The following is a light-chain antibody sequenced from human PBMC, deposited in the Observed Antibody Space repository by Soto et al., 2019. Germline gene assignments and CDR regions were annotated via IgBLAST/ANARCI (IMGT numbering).Light chain of an antibody. CDR3: HQLKTYPIT. CDR1: QGISSY. Sequence: IQLTQSPSSLSASVGDRVTITCRASQGISSYLAWYQQKPGKAPKLLIYDASTLEGGVPFRFSGSGSATDFTLIISSVQPEDFATYYVHQLKTYPITFGQGTRLEIK. CDR2: DAS. V-gene: IGKV1-9*01. J-gene: IGKJ5*01.